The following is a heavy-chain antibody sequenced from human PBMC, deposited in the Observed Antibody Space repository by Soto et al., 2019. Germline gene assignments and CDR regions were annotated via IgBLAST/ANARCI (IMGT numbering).Heavy chain of an antibody. CDR2: IKQDGSEK. CDR3: AREGEMATISGGGRYY. D-gene: IGHD5-12*01. Sequence: EVQLVESGGGLVQPGGSLRLSCAASGFTFSSYWMSWVRQAPGKGLEWVANIKQDGSEKYYVDSVKGRFTISRDNAKNSLYLQMNSLRAEDTAVYYCAREGEMATISGGGRYYWGQGTLVTVSS. CDR1: GFTFSSYW. V-gene: IGHV3-7*03. J-gene: IGHJ4*02.